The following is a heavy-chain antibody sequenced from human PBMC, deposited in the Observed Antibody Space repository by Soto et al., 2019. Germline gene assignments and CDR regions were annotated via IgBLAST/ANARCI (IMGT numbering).Heavy chain of an antibody. J-gene: IGHJ6*03. CDR3: ARGHLAVVPVASWFYYRDV. CDR2: INAGNGNT. Sequence: QVQLVQSGAEVEKPGASVKVSCKASGYTFTNYAVHWVRQAPGQRLEWMGWINAGNGNTRFSQNLQGRVTITRDTSARTVYMELSSLRSEDTAVYYCARGHLAVVPVASWFYYRDVWGKGTTVTVSS. D-gene: IGHD2-2*01. V-gene: IGHV1-3*01. CDR1: GYTFTNYA.